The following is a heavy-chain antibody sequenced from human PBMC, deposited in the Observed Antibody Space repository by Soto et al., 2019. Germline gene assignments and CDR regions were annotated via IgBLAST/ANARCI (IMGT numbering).Heavy chain of an antibody. V-gene: IGHV4-30-4*01. CDR1: GGSISSGDYY. D-gene: IGHD4-17*01. CDR2: IYYSGST. Sequence: PSETLSLTCTVSGGSISSGDYYWSWIRQPPGKGLEWIGYIYYSGSTYYNPSLKSRVTISVDTSKNQFSLKLSSVTAADTAVYYCARGPMTTVSSPAFYWGQGTLVTVSS. CDR3: ARGPMTTVSSPAFY. J-gene: IGHJ4*02.